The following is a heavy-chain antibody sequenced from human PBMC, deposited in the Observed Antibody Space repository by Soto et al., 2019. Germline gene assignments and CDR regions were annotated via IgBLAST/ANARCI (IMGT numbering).Heavy chain of an antibody. CDR1: GFTFSRYW. CDR3: ARDMGMVSSRWSYNWVDT. Sequence: GGSLRLSCAASGFTFSRYWMHWVRQVSGKWLLWISRINSDGSSTTYADSVKGRFTISRDNAKNTLYLQMRSLRAEETAVYFFARDMGMVSSRWSYNWVDTWGQGTMVTVSS. V-gene: IGHV3-74*01. D-gene: IGHD6-13*01. J-gene: IGHJ5*02. CDR2: INSDGSST.